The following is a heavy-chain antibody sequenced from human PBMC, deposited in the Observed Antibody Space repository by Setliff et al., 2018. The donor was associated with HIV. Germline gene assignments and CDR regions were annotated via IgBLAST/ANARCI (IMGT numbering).Heavy chain of an antibody. CDR3: ARVQQQLLQEDDYFDY. CDR1: GFTFSSYS. Sequence: PGGSLRLSCAASGFTFSSYSMNWVRQAPGKGLEWVSAIGGSTGSTYYADSVKGRFTLSRDNFRNTLYLQMNSLRPEDTAVYYCARVQQQLLQEDDYFDYWGQGTLVTVSS. J-gene: IGHJ4*02. D-gene: IGHD6-13*01. V-gene: IGHV3-23*01. CDR2: IGGSTGST.